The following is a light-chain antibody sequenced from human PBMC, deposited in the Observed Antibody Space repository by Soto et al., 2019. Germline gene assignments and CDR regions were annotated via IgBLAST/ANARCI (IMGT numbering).Light chain of an antibody. J-gene: IGLJ2*01. CDR3: XSXXXXXXXX. CDR1: SSDVGGYNY. Sequence: QSALTQPPSASGSPGQSVTISCTGTSSDVGGYNYVSWYQQHPGKAPKLMIYEVSKRPSGVPDRFSGSKSGNTASLTVSGXXXXXXAXYYCXSXXXXXXXXFGXGT. CDR2: EVS. V-gene: IGLV2-8*01.